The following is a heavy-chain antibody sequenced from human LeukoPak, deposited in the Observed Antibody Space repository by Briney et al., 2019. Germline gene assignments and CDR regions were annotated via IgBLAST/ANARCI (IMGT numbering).Heavy chain of an antibody. CDR3: ARVCGGDCYSALAYDY. J-gene: IGHJ4*02. CDR1: GGSFSGYY. CDR2: INHSGST. D-gene: IGHD2-21*02. V-gene: IGHV4-34*01. Sequence: SETLSLTCAVYGGSFSGYYWSWIRQPPGKGLEWIGEINHSGSTNYNPSLKSRVTISVDTSKNQFSLKLSSVTAADTAVYYCARVCGGDCYSALAYDYWGQGTLVTVSS.